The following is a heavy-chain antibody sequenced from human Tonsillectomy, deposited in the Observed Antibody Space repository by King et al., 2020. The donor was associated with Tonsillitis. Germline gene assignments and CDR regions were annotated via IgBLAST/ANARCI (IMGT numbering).Heavy chain of an antibody. D-gene: IGHD3-22*01. J-gene: IGHJ5*02. CDR2: ISWNSGSI. Sequence: VQLVESGGGLVQPGRSLRLSCAASGFTFDDYAMHWVRQAPGKGLEWGSGISWNSGSIGYADSVKGRFTISRDNAKNSLYLQMNSLRAEDTALYYCAKDYDSSGIATVGWFDPWGQGTLVTVSS. V-gene: IGHV3-9*01. CDR3: AKDYDSSGIATVGWFDP. CDR1: GFTFDDYA.